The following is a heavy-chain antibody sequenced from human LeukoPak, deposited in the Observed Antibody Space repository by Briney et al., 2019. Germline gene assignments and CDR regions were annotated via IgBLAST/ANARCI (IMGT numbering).Heavy chain of an antibody. V-gene: IGHV1-58*02. J-gene: IGHJ4*02. CDR3: TSPGGKGAVVFDY. CDR2: IVVGSGNT. D-gene: IGHD3-16*01. CDR1: GFTFTSSA. Sequence: SVKVSCKASGFTFTSSAMQWVRQARGRRLEWIGWIVVGSGNTNYAQKLQERDTTTRDMSTSTAYMELSSLRSEDTAVYYCTSPGGKGAVVFDYWGQGTLVTVSS.